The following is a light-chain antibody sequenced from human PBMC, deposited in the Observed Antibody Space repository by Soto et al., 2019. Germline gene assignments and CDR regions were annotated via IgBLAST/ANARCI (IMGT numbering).Light chain of an antibody. CDR1: SSNIGAGYD. CDR2: GNS. J-gene: IGLJ1*01. CDR3: QSYDSSLSGLNYV. V-gene: IGLV1-40*01. Sequence: QPVLTQPPSVSGAPGQRVTISCTGSSSNIGAGYDVHWYQQLPGTAPKLLIYGNSNRPSGVPDRFSGSKSGTSASLAITGLQAEDEADYYCQSYDSSLSGLNYVFGTGTKLTVL.